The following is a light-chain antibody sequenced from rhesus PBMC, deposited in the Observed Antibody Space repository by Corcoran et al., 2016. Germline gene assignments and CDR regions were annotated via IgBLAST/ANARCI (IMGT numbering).Light chain of an antibody. J-gene: IGKJ3*01. V-gene: IGKV1-21*01. CDR3: QQYNSAPFT. Sequence: DIQMTQSPSSLSASVGDRVTITCRASQGISSWLAWYQQKPGKAPNLLTYKASSLQSGVPSRFRGSGSGTDFTLTISILQPEDFATYYCQQYNSAPFTFGPGTKLDIK. CDR2: KAS. CDR1: QGISSW.